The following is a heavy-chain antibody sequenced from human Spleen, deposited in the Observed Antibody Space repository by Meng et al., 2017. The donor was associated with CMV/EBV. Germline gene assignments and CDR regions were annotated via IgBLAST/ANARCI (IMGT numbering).Heavy chain of an antibody. Sequence: CKASGYTFTGYFLNWVRQAPGQGLEWMGWINPNSGGTNYAQKFQGRITMTRDTSISTVYLELMKLRSDDTAVYYCARVAHSAGSDPWGQGTLVTVSS. D-gene: IGHD3-10*01. CDR3: ARVAHSAGSDP. CDR1: GYTFTGYF. J-gene: IGHJ5*02. CDR2: INPNSGGT. V-gene: IGHV1-2*02.